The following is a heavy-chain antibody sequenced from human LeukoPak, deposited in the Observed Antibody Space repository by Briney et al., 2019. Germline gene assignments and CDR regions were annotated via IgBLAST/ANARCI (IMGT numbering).Heavy chain of an antibody. CDR3: VKDTWELSSY. CDR1: GFTFSTYA. J-gene: IGHJ4*02. D-gene: IGHD3-10*01. Sequence: PGESLRLSCVASGFTFSTYAMSWVRQATGKGLEWVSGISGSGDRIYYADPVKGRFTISRDNSKNTLYLQMSSLGVEDTAVYYCVKDTWELSSYWGQGTLVTVSS. V-gene: IGHV3-23*01. CDR2: ISGSGDRI.